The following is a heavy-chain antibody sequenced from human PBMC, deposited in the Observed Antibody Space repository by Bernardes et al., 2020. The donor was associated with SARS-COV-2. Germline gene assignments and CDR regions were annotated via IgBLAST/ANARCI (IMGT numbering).Heavy chain of an antibody. CDR2: ISSRSSYI. Sequence: GGSLRLSCAASGFTFTSYSMNWVRQAPGKGLEWVSSISSRSSYIYYADSVKGRFTISRDNSKNTLSLEMNSLRAEDTARYYCAKEHWGSGVGTFDMWGQGTMVTVSS. J-gene: IGHJ3*02. CDR1: GFTFTSYS. CDR3: AKEHWGSGVGTFDM. V-gene: IGHV3-21*04. D-gene: IGHD7-27*01.